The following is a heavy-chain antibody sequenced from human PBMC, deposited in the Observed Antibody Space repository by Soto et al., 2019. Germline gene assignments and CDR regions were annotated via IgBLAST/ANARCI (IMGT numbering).Heavy chain of an antibody. CDR2: IYHSGST. CDR3: ARETGENWTYEAN. CDR1: GYSISSGYY. Sequence: AGTLSLTCAVSGYSISSGYYWGWLRQPPGKGLEWIGSIYHSGSTYYNPSLKSRVTISVDTSKNQFSLNLQSATAADTALYYCARETGENWTYEANWRPGTLVTVSS. J-gene: IGHJ1*01. V-gene: IGHV4-38-2*02. D-gene: IGHD1-7*01.